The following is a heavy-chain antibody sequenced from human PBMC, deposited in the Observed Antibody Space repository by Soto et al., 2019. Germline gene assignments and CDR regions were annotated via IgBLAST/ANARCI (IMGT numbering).Heavy chain of an antibody. CDR3: AREPRESYYFAY. J-gene: IGHJ4*02. CDR2: INPSGGTT. Sequence: QVHLVQSGAEVKRPGASVKVSCKASGYPFSNYYLHWVRQAPGQRLEWLGIINPSGGTTGNPQRFKGRVTMTRDTSTNTVYMELTGLRSEDPAVYYCAREPRESYYFAYWGQGTVVTVSS. D-gene: IGHD3-10*01. V-gene: IGHV1-46*01. CDR1: GYPFSNYY.